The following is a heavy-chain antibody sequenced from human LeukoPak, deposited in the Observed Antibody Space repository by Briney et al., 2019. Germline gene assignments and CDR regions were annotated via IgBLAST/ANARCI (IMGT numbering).Heavy chain of an antibody. D-gene: IGHD2-2*03. CDR2: ISGSGDII. CDR1: GFTFSSYA. CDR3: APSRGLDMIFND. Sequence: GGSLRLSCAASGFTFSSYAMTWVRQVPGKGLEWVSSISGSGDIIYYADSVRGRFTISRDNSKNTLHVQMNSLRAEDTAVYYCAPSRGLDMIFNDWGQGTLVTVSS. J-gene: IGHJ4*02. V-gene: IGHV3-23*01.